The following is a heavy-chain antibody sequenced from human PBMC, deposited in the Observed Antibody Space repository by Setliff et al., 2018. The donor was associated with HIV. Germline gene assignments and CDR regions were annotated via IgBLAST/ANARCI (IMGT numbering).Heavy chain of an antibody. Sequence: GGSLRLSCVDSGFTFSSFSMNWVRQAPGKGPEWVSSISSRSTYIYYGDSVKGRFTISRDNAESSLYLQMDSLRVEDTAIYYCARVDRELLGTFCHMDVWGKGTTVTVSS. V-gene: IGHV3-21*01. CDR2: ISSRSTYI. J-gene: IGHJ6*03. CDR3: ARVDRELLGTFCHMDV. CDR1: GFTFSSFS. D-gene: IGHD1-26*01.